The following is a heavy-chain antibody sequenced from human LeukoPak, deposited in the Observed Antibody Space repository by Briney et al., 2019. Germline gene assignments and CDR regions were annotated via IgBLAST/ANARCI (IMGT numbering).Heavy chain of an antibody. CDR2: ISSSSSTI. CDR1: GFTFSSYS. Sequence: GGSLRLSCAASGFTFSSYSMNWVRQAPGKGLEWVSYISSSSSTIYYADSVKGRFTISRDNAKNSLYLQMNSLRAEDTAVYYCARVVADYDILTGYYTRYYFDYWGQGTLVTVSS. CDR3: ARVVADYDILTGYYTRYYFDY. J-gene: IGHJ4*02. V-gene: IGHV3-48*04. D-gene: IGHD3-9*01.